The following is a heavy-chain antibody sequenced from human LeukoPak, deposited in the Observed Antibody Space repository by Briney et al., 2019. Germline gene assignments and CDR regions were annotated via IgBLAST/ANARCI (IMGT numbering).Heavy chain of an antibody. CDR1: GDTFTSYG. V-gene: IGHV1-18*01. J-gene: IGHJ6*03. CDR2: ISAYNGNT. Sequence: ASVKVSCKASGDTFTSYGISWVRQAPGQGLEWMGWISAYNGNTNYAQKLQGRVTMTTDTSTSTAYMELRSLRSDDTAVYYCARVEIAVAAYYYYYYMDVWGKGTTVTVSS. CDR3: ARVEIAVAAYYYYYYMDV. D-gene: IGHD6-19*01.